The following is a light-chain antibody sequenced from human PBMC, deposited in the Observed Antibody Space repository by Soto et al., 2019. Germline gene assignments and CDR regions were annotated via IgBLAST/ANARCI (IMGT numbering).Light chain of an antibody. CDR3: HQYGSSPWT. Sequence: EIVLTQSPGTLSLSPGERATVSGRASQSVSSNYLAWFQQKPGQAPRLLIYGASSRATGIPDRFSGSGSGTDFTLTISRLEPEDFAVYYCHQYGSSPWTFGQGTKVDIK. J-gene: IGKJ1*01. CDR2: GAS. V-gene: IGKV3-20*01. CDR1: QSVSSNY.